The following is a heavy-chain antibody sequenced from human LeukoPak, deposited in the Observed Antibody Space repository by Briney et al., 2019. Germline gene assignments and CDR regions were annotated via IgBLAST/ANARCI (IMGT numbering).Heavy chain of an antibody. V-gene: IGHV3-30*18. CDR1: RFTFSYFA. CDR2: LSDDGSNK. J-gene: IGHJ4*02. CDR3: AKDPHSGSWYYFDS. Sequence: PGGSLRLSCAASRFTFSYFAMHWVRQAPGKGLEWVAVLSDDGSNKFYADSVKGRFTISRDNSKNTLYLQMNSLRAEDTAFYYCAKDPHSGSWYYFDSWGQGTLVTVSS. D-gene: IGHD6-13*01.